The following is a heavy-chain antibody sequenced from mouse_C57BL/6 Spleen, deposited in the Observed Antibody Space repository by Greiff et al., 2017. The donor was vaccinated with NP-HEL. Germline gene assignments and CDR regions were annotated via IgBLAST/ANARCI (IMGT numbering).Heavy chain of an antibody. D-gene: IGHD1-1*01. CDR3: ASTTVVANGAMDY. J-gene: IGHJ4*01. V-gene: IGHV2-9-1*01. CDR2: IWTGGGT. Sequence: VQLQQSGPGLVAPSQSLSITCTVSGFSLTSYAISWVRQPPGKGLEWLGVIWTGGGTNYNSALKSRLSISKDNSKSQVFLKMNSLQTDDTARYYCASTTVVANGAMDYWGQGTSVTVSS. CDR1: GFSLTSYA.